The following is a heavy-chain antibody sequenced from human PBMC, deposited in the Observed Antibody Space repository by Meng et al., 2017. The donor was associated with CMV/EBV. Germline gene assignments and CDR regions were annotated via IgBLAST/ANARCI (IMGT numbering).Heavy chain of an antibody. V-gene: IGHV3-11*01. CDR2: ISSSGSTI. J-gene: IGHJ6*02. Sequence: GESLKISCAASGFTFSDYYMSWIRQAPGKGLEWVSYISSSGSTIYYADSVKGRFTISRDNAKNSLYLQMNSLRAEDTAVYYCARDQGVVPAAIGYYYYCMYVWGQGTTVTVSS. CDR1: GFTFSDYY. CDR3: ARDQGVVPAAIGYYYYCMYV. D-gene: IGHD2-2*01.